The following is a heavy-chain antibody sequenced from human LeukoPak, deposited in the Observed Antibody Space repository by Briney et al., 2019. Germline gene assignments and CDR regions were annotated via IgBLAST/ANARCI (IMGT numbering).Heavy chain of an antibody. Sequence: GGSLRLSCAASGFTFNTYWMSWVRQAPGKGLEWVANIKEDGSEINHVDSVKGRFTISRDNAKNSPYLQMNSLRAENTAVYFCARDPYSGNYGAYYYYYMDVWGKGTTVTISS. V-gene: IGHV3-7*01. CDR3: ARDPYSGNYGAYYYYYMDV. D-gene: IGHD1-26*01. CDR2: IKEDGSEI. J-gene: IGHJ6*03. CDR1: GFTFNTYW.